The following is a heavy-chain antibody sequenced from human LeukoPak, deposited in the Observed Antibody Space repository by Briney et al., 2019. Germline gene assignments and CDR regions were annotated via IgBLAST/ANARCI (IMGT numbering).Heavy chain of an antibody. V-gene: IGHV4-59*01. D-gene: IGHD5-12*01. Sequence: SETLSLTCTVSGGSISDYYWSWIRQPPGKGLEWIGYIHYSGSSNYNPSLKSRVTISVDTSKNQFTLKLSSVTAADTAVYYCARYDRSGYGFDCWGQGTLVTVSS. CDR2: IHYSGSS. CDR1: GGSISDYY. J-gene: IGHJ4*02. CDR3: ARYDRSGYGFDC.